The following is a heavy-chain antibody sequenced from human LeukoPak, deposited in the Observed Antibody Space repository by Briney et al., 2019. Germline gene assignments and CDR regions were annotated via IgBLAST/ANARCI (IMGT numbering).Heavy chain of an antibody. J-gene: IGHJ4*02. D-gene: IGHD3-22*01. CDR1: GFTFSSYA. Sequence: GGSLRLSCAASGFTFSSYAMSWVRQAPGKGLEWVSAISGSGGSTYYADSVKGRFTISRDNSKNTLYLQMNSLRAEDTAVYYCARDTVYDSSGYYYDYWGQGTLVTVSS. V-gene: IGHV3-23*01. CDR2: ISGSGGST. CDR3: ARDTVYDSSGYYYDY.